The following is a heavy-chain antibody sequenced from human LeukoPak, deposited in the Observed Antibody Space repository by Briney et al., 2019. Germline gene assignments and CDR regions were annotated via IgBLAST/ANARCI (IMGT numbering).Heavy chain of an antibody. V-gene: IGHV3-21*01. J-gene: IGHJ4*02. Sequence: GSLRLSCAASGFTFSSYSMNWVRQAPGKGLEWVSSISSSSSYIYYADSVKGRFTISRDNAKNSLYLQMNSLRAEDTAVYYCARAQFGVVIIRYDFDYWGQGTLVTVSS. CDR3: ARAQFGVVIIRYDFDY. CDR1: GFTFSSYS. CDR2: ISSSSSYI. D-gene: IGHD3-3*01.